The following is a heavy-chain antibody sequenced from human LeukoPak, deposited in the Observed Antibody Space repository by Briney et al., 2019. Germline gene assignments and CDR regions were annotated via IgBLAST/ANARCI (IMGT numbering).Heavy chain of an antibody. CDR1: GFTFDDYG. CDR3: ARFIAAPYYFDY. CDR2: INWNGGST. Sequence: GGSLRLSCAASGFTFDDYGMSWVRQAPGKGLEWVSGINWNGGSTGYADSVKGRFTISRDNAKNSLYLQMNSLRAEDTAVYYCARFIAAPYYFDYWGRGTLVTVSS. V-gene: IGHV3-20*04. D-gene: IGHD6-13*01. J-gene: IGHJ4*02.